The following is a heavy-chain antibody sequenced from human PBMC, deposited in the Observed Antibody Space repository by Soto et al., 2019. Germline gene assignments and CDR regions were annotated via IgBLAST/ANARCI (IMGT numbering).Heavy chain of an antibody. CDR1: GGSISSGGYS. Sequence: SETLSLTCTVSGGSISSGGYSWSWIRQPPGKGLEWIGYIYHSGSIYYNPSLKSRVTISVDRSKNQFSLKLSSVTAADTAVYYCARRYGYAFDIWGQGTMVTVSS. D-gene: IGHD4-17*01. J-gene: IGHJ3*02. CDR3: ARRYGYAFDI. V-gene: IGHV4-30-2*01. CDR2: IYHSGSI.